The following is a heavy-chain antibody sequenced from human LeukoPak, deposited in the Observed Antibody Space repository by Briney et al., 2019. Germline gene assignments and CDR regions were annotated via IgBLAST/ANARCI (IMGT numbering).Heavy chain of an antibody. V-gene: IGHV4-59*12. J-gene: IGHJ6*03. CDR2: LHYSGST. CDR1: GGSISSYY. CDR3: ARVGGDPSSSRTKTYYYYYYYMDV. D-gene: IGHD6-13*01. Sequence: SETLSLTCTVSGGSISSYYWSWIRQPPGKGLEWIGYLHYSGSTNYNPSLKSRVTISVDTSKNQFSLKLGSVTAADTAVYYCARVGGDPSSSRTKTYYYYYYYMDVWGKGTTVTVSS.